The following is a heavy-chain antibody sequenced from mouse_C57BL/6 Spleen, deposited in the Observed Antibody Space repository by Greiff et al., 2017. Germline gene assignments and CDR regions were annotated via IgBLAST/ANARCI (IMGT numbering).Heavy chain of an antibody. Sequence: EVKLLESGPGMVKPSQSLSLTCTVTGYSITSGYDWHWIRHFPGNKLEWMGYISYSGSTNYNPSLKSRISITHDTSKNHFFLKLNSVTTEDTATYYCARVSLRSWYFDVWGTGTTVTVSS. D-gene: IGHD1-1*01. CDR2: ISYSGST. CDR1: GYSITSGYD. CDR3: ARVSLRSWYFDV. V-gene: IGHV3-1*01. J-gene: IGHJ1*03.